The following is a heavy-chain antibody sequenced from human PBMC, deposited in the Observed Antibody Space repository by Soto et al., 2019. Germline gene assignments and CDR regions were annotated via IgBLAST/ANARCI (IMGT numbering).Heavy chain of an antibody. Sequence: GGSKRLSNAASELNISSYGMHWFRQAHGKGLEWVAVIWYDGSNKYYADSVKGRLTISRDNSKNTLYLQMNSLRAEDTAVYYCARDLDPVSPDPTRAFYSWAQGKMVPVSS. CDR3: ARDLDPVSPDPTRAFYS. J-gene: IGHJ3*02. V-gene: IGHV3-33*01. CDR2: IWYDGSNK. CDR1: ELNISSYG.